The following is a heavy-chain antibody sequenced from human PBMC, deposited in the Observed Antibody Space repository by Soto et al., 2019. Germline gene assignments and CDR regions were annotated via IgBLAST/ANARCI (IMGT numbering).Heavy chain of an antibody. D-gene: IGHD6-19*01. CDR3: ATPSRYSSGWSVDY. V-gene: IGHV1-69*13. CDR2: INPIFGTA. Sequence: GASVKVSCKASGYTFTNYGISWVRQAPGQGLEWMGGINPIFGTANYAQKFQGRVTITADESTSTAYMELSSLRPEDTAVYYCATPSRYSSGWSVDYWGQGTLVTVSS. J-gene: IGHJ4*02. CDR1: GYTFTNYG.